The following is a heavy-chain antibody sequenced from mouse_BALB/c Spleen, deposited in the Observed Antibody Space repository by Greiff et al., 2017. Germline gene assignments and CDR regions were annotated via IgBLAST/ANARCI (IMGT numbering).Heavy chain of an antibody. V-gene: IGHV5-6*01. CDR1: GFTFSSYG. CDR3: ARHSSGYAY. Sequence: EVKLVESGGDLVKPGGSLKLSCAASGFTFSSYGMSWVRQTPDKRLEWVATISSGGSYTYYPDSVKGRFTISRDTAKNTLYLQMSSLKSEDTAMYYCARHSSGYAYWGQGTLVTVSA. CDR2: ISSGGSYT. D-gene: IGHD3-1*01. J-gene: IGHJ3*01.